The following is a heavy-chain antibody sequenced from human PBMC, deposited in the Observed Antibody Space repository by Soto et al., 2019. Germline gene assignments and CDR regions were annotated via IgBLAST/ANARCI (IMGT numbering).Heavy chain of an antibody. D-gene: IGHD1-26*01. CDR2: ISAYNGNT. V-gene: IGHV1-18*01. CDR1: GYTFSIYG. Sequence: QVQLVQSGAEVKKPGASVKVSCKASGYTFSIYGISWVRQAPGQGLEWMAWISAYNGNTKYAQKLQGRVTVTTDTSRSRAYMELRSLRSDDTAVYYCAGDLSGGTYPWFFDLWGRGTLVTVSS. J-gene: IGHJ2*01. CDR3: AGDLSGGTYPWFFDL.